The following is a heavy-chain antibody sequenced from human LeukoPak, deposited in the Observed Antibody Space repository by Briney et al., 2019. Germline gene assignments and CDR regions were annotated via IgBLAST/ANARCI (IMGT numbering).Heavy chain of an antibody. V-gene: IGHV4-59*02. Sequence: PSGTLSLTCTVSGRSVTCYFWSWIRQPPGKGLEWIGYKYYSGSPNYNPSLKSRVNISVDTSKNQVSLKLSSVTAADTAVYYCARVSDFWTGRNWFDPWGQGTLVTVSS. D-gene: IGHD3/OR15-3a*01. CDR2: KYYSGSP. CDR3: ARVSDFWTGRNWFDP. CDR1: GRSVTCYF. J-gene: IGHJ5*02.